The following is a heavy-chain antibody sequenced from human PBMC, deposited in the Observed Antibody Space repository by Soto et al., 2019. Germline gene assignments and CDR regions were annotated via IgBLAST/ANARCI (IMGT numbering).Heavy chain of an antibody. CDR1: GFTFSGSA. J-gene: IGHJ6*02. Sequence: EVHLVESGGGLVQPGGSLKLSCAASGFTFSGSAMHWVRQASGKGLEWVGRIRSKANSYATAYAASVKGRFTISRDDSKNTAYLQMNSLKTEDTAVYYCTRFAYANGMDVWGQGTTVTVSS. V-gene: IGHV3-73*02. CDR2: IRSKANSYAT. D-gene: IGHD4-17*01. CDR3: TRFAYANGMDV.